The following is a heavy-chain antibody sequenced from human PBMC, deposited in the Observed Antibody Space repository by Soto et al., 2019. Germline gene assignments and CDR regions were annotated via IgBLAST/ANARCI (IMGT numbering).Heavy chain of an antibody. Sequence: QVQLQESGPGLVKPSETLSLTCTVSGASVGSGNYYWSWIRQPPGKGLECIGYISYSGSTNYNPSLKSRVTISIDTSKNQFSLKLSSVTAADTAVYYCARGSGSYYAYWGQRTLVTVSS. D-gene: IGHD1-26*01. CDR1: GASVGSGNYY. CDR3: ARGSGSYYAY. J-gene: IGHJ4*02. CDR2: ISYSGST. V-gene: IGHV4-61*01.